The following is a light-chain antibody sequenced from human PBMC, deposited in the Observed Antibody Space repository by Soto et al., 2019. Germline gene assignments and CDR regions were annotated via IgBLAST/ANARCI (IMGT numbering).Light chain of an antibody. CDR3: QQSYRAPRT. J-gene: IGKJ1*01. CDR1: QNINIY. Sequence: DIQMTQSTSSLSASVGDRVTITCRASQNINIYLNWYQQKPGKAPKLLIYTASTLQTGVPSRFSGSGFWAEFTLTISSLPPDDFGTYYCQQSYRAPRTFGQGTRV. V-gene: IGKV1-39*01. CDR2: TAS.